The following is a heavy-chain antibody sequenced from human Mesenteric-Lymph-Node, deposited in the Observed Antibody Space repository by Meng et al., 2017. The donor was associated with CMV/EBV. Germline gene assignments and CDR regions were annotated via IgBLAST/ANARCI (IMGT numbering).Heavy chain of an antibody. J-gene: IGHJ3*02. CDR1: GFTVSSNY. CDR2: IYSGGDT. CDR3: AKKMDYGDDAFDI. V-gene: IGHV3-66*02. D-gene: IGHD4-17*01. Sequence: GESLKISCAASGFTVSSNYMSWVRQARGKGLEWVSVIYSGGDTYYADSVKGRFTISRDNSKNTLYLQMNSLRTEDTAVYYCAKKMDYGDDAFDIWGQGTMATVSS.